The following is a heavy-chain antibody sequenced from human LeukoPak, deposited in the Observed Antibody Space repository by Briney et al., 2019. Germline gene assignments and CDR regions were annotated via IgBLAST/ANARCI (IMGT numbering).Heavy chain of an antibody. J-gene: IGHJ4*02. CDR1: GDSVSSNSAA. CDR2: TYYRSEWSN. D-gene: IGHD6-19*01. Sequence: PSQTLSLTCAISGDSVSSNSAAWNWIRQSPSSGLEWLGRTYYRSEWSNDDAVSVKSRITINPDTSKNQFSLQLNSVTPEDTAVYYCARGVHYSTGQFDDWGQGTLVTVSA. CDR3: ARGVHYSTGQFDD. V-gene: IGHV6-1*01.